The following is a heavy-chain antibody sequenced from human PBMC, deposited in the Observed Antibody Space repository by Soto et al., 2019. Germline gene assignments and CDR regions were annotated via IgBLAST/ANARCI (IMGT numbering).Heavy chain of an antibody. J-gene: IGHJ6*03. Sequence: QVQLVQSGAEVKKPGASVKVSCKASGYTFTCYGISWVRQAPGQGLEWMGWISAYNGNTNYAQKLQGRVTMTTDTSTSTAYMELRSLRSDDTAVYYCAREAVAVVVPAAKHYYYYMDVWGKGTTVTVSS. CDR1: GYTFTCYG. V-gene: IGHV1-18*01. D-gene: IGHD2-2*01. CDR2: ISAYNGNT. CDR3: AREAVAVVVPAAKHYYYYMDV.